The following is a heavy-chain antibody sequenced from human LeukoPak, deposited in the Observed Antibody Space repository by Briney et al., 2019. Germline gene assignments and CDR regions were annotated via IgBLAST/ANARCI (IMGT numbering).Heavy chain of an antibody. CDR1: GFIFDSYA. CDR3: AKQPPGGGIFGVVIIPYCFDY. V-gene: IGHV3-23*01. J-gene: IGHJ4*02. CDR2: ISGSGDNT. D-gene: IGHD3-3*01. Sequence: GGSLRLSCAASGFIFDSYAMSWVRQAPGKGLEWVSIISGSGDNTYYADSVKGRFTISRDNSKNTLYLQMNSLRAEDTAVYYCAKQPPGGGIFGVVIIPYCFDYWGQGTLVTVSS.